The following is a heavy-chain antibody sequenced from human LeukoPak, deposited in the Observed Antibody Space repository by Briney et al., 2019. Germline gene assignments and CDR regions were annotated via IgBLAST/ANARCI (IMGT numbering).Heavy chain of an antibody. J-gene: IGHJ5*02. V-gene: IGHV4-30-2*01. D-gene: IGHD2-2*01. CDR3: AREAWPNRYCSSTSCYERNWFDP. CDR1: GGSISSGGYY. Sequence: PSETLSLTCTVSGGSISSGGYYWSWIRQPPGKGLEWIGYIYHSGSTYYNPSLKSRVTISVDRSKNQFSLKLSSVTAADTAVYYCAREAWPNRYCSSTSCYERNWFDPWGQGTLVTVSS. CDR2: IYHSGST.